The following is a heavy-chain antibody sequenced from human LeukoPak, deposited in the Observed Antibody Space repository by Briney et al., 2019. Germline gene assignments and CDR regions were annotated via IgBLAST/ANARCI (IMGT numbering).Heavy chain of an antibody. V-gene: IGHV3-53*01. Sequence: GGSLRLSCAASGFTVSSNYMSWVRQAPGKGLEWVSVIYSDGSTYYADSVKGRFTISRDNSKNTLYLQMNSLRAEDTAVYYCAREALYYDFSPGGDAFDIWGQGTMVTVSS. CDR3: AREALYYDFSPGGDAFDI. J-gene: IGHJ3*02. CDR2: IYSDGST. D-gene: IGHD3-3*01. CDR1: GFTVSSNY.